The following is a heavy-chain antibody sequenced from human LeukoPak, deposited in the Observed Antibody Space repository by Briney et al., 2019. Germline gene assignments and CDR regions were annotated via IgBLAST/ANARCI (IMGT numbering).Heavy chain of an antibody. J-gene: IGHJ4*02. CDR3: ANHNIATFDY. Sequence: GSLRLPCAASGFTFSSYAMSWVRQAAGKGLEWVSAISDTGANTYYADSVKGRFTISRDNSKNTLYLQMNSLRADDTAVYYCANHNIATFDYWGQGTLVTVSS. D-gene: IGHD2/OR15-2a*01. V-gene: IGHV3-23*01. CDR1: GFTFSSYA. CDR2: ISDTGANT.